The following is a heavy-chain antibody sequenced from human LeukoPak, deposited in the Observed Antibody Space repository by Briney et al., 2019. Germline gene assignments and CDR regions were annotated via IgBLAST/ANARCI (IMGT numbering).Heavy chain of an antibody. CDR2: ISSSSSYI. CDR3: AKGTERVAVAAHPDY. D-gene: IGHD6-19*01. V-gene: IGHV3-21*04. J-gene: IGHJ4*02. CDR1: GFTFSSYS. Sequence: GGSLRLSCAASGFTFSSYSMNWVRQAPGKGLEWVSSISSSSSYIYYADSAKGRFTISRDNAKNSPYLQMNSLRAEDTAVYYCAKGTERVAVAAHPDYWGQGTLVTVSS.